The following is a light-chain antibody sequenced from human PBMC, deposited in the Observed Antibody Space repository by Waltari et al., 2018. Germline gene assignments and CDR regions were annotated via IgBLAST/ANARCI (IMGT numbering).Light chain of an antibody. CDR2: EGS. V-gene: IGLV2-23*01. Sequence: QSALTQPASVSGSPGQSITIPCTGTSSDVGGYNCVPWYQQHPGKPPNLRIYEGSKRLSGVSNRFCGAKSGNTASLTISGLQAEDGADYYCCSYAGSSTVVFGGGTKLTVL. CDR1: SSDVGGYNC. J-gene: IGLJ2*01. CDR3: CSYAGSSTVV.